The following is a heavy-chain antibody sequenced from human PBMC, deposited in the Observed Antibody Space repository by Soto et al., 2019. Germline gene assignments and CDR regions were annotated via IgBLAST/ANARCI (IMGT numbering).Heavy chain of an antibody. CDR3: ARGGGTTLAPLP. V-gene: IGHV1-2*02. J-gene: IGHJ5*02. D-gene: IGHD3-16*01. CDR1: GYTFTGYF. CDR2: INPNSGAT. Sequence: QVQLLQSGAEVKKPGASVKVSCKASGYTFTGYFMHWVRQAPGEGLEWMGWINPNSGATKYAPKFQGRVTMTRDTSNSTAYLELSRLTSDDTAIYYRARGGGTTLAPLPWGQGTPVTVSS.